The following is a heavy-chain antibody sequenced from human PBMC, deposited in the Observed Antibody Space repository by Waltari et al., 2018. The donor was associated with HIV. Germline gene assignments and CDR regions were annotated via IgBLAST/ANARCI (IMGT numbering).Heavy chain of an antibody. D-gene: IGHD4-17*01. CDR3: ARDSVPSFDYGDYYYYGMDV. Sequence: QVQLQQWGAGLLRPSETLSLTCAVYGGSFSGYYWSWIRQPPGKGLEWIGEINHRGSSNDNPSLKSRVTISVDTSKNQFSLRLRSVTAADTAVYYCARDSVPSFDYGDYYYYGMDVWSQGTTVTVSS. CDR1: GGSFSGYY. V-gene: IGHV4-34*01. J-gene: IGHJ6*01. CDR2: INHRGSS.